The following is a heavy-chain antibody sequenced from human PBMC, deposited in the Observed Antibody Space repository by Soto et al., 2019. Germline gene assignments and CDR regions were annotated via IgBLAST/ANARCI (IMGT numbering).Heavy chain of an antibody. CDR2: IKQDGSEK. D-gene: IGHD3-3*01. Sequence: EAQLVESGGGLVQPGGSLRLSCAASGFTFTNYWMSWVRQAPGKGLEWGANIKQDGSEKYYADSAKGRFIISRDNAKTSLYLPMNSLRAEDTAVYYCARDMGVFWSGYPEGGFDYWGQGTPVTVSS. CDR3: ARDMGVFWSGYPEGGFDY. V-gene: IGHV3-7*01. CDR1: GFTFTNYW. J-gene: IGHJ4*02.